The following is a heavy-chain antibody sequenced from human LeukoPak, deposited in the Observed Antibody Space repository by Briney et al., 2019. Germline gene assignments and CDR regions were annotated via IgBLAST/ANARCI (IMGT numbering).Heavy chain of an antibody. J-gene: IGHJ4*02. CDR3: AKDTAFYYDSSVYIDY. V-gene: IGHV3-43D*03. D-gene: IGHD3-22*01. CDR2: ISWDGGST. Sequence: GGSLRLSCAASGFTFDDYAVHWVRQAPGKGLEWVSLISWDGGSTYYADSVKGRFTISRDNSKNSLYLQMNGLRAEDTALYYCAKDTAFYYDSSVYIDYWGQGTLVTVSS. CDR1: GFTFDDYA.